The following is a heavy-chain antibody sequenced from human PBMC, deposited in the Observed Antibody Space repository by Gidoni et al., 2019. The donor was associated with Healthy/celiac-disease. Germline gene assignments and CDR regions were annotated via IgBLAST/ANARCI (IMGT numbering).Heavy chain of an antibody. CDR3: ARAGTYYYDSSGYYHPFDY. V-gene: IGHV4-59*01. Sequence: QVQLQESGPGLVKPSETLSLTCTVSGGSISSYYWSWIRQPPGKGLEWIGYIYYSGSTNYNPSLKSRVTISVDTSKNQFSLKLSSVTAADTAVYYCARAGTYYYDSSGYYHPFDYWGQGTLVTVSS. CDR2: IYYSGST. D-gene: IGHD3-22*01. CDR1: GGSISSYY. J-gene: IGHJ4*02.